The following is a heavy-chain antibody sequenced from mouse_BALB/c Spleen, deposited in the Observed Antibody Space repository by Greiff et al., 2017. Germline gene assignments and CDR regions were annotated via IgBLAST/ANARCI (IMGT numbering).Heavy chain of an antibody. CDR1: GFAFSSYD. D-gene: IGHD1-1*01. Sequence: EVQLVESGGGLVKPGGSLKLSCAASGFAFSSYDMSWVRQTPEKRLEWVAYISSGGGSTYYPDTVKGRFTISRDNAKNTLYLQMSSLKSEDTAMYYCARYYGYAMDYWGQGTSVTVSS. V-gene: IGHV5-12-1*01. J-gene: IGHJ4*01. CDR2: ISSGGGST. CDR3: ARYYGYAMDY.